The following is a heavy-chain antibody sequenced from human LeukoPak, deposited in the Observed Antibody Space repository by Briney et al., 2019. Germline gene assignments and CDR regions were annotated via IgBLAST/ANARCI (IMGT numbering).Heavy chain of an antibody. Sequence: SETLSPTCTVSGGSISSSSYYWGWIRQPPGKGLEWIGSIYYSGSTYYNPSLKSRVTISVDTSKNQFSLRLSSMTAADTAMYLCARHGWDYDPGTYYTFDPWGQGTLVTVSS. V-gene: IGHV4-39*01. CDR2: IYYSGST. CDR3: ARHGWDYDPGTYYTFDP. D-gene: IGHD3-10*01. J-gene: IGHJ5*02. CDR1: GGSISSSSYY.